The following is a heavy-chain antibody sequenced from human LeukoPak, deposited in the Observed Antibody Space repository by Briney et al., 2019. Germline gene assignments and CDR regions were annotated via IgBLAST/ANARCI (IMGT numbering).Heavy chain of an antibody. V-gene: IGHV3-48*02. CDR1: GFSFSSYN. CDR2: ISSTTSTI. D-gene: IGHD3-22*01. Sequence: GGSLRLSCAASGFSFSSYNMNWVRQAPGKGLEWVSYISSTTSTIYYADSVKGRFTISRDNAKNSLYLQMNSLRDKDTAVCYCARVLGYSRFDYWGQGTLVTVSS. CDR3: ARVLGYSRFDY. J-gene: IGHJ4*02.